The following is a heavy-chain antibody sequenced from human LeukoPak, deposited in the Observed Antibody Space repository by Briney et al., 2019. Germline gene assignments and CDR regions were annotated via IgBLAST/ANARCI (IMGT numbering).Heavy chain of an antibody. CDR1: GFIFSDHY. J-gene: IGHJ3*01. V-gene: IGHV3-11*01. CDR3: AREAILDDAFDV. Sequence: GGSLRLSCAASGFIFSDHYMSWIRQAPGKGLEWISYISNGAGGTIHYADSVKGRFTISRDNAKNSVFLQMNSLRGEDTAVYYCAREAILDDAFDVWGHGTVVTVSS. D-gene: IGHD3-3*02. CDR2: ISNGAGGTI.